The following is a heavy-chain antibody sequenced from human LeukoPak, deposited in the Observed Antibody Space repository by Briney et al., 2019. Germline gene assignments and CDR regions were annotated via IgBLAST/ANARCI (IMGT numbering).Heavy chain of an antibody. CDR1: GDSVSSNSAA. J-gene: IGHJ5*02. D-gene: IGHD2-21*02. Sequence: SQTLSLTCAISGDSVSSNSAAWNRIRQSPSRGLEWLGRTYYRSKWYNDYAVSVKSRITINPDTSKNQFSLQLNSVTPEDTAVYYCAREAYCGGDCYSEPWGQGTLVTVSS. V-gene: IGHV6-1*01. CDR3: AREAYCGGDCYSEP. CDR2: TYYRSKWYN.